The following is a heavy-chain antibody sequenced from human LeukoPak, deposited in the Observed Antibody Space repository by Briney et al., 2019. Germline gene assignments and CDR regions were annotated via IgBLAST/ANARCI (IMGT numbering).Heavy chain of an antibody. CDR1: GFTFSDYY. CDR3: ARVGIVATIYHYYYYGMDV. J-gene: IGHJ6*02. D-gene: IGHD5-12*01. Sequence: GGSLRLSCAASGFTFSDYYMSWIRQAPGKGLEWVSYISSSGSTIYYADSVKSRFTISRDNAKNSLYLQMNSLRAEDTAVYYCARVGIVATIYHYYYYGMDVWGQGTTVTVSS. V-gene: IGHV3-11*01. CDR2: ISSSGSTI.